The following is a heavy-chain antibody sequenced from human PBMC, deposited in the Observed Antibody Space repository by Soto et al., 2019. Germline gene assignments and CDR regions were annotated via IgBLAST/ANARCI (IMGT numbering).Heavy chain of an antibody. CDR1: GYSFTSYW. Sequence: EVQLVQSGAEVKKPGESLKISCKGSGYSFTSYWIAWVRQMPGKGLEWMGTIYPGDSDTRYSPSFQGQVTISADKSTSTAYLQWSSLKASDTAMYYCARPTYNSGWPEPAFDSWGQGTLVTVSS. CDR3: ARPTYNSGWPEPAFDS. J-gene: IGHJ4*02. V-gene: IGHV5-51*03. D-gene: IGHD6-19*01. CDR2: IYPGDSDT.